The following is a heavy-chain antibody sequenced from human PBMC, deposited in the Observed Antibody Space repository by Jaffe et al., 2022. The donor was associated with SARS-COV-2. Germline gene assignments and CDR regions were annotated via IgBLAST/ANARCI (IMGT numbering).Heavy chain of an antibody. V-gene: IGHV3-23*01. D-gene: IGHD3-22*01. CDR3: AKDLRAYYDSSGYYGD. Sequence: EVQLLESGGGLVQPGGSLRLSCAASGFTFSSYAMSWVRQAPGKGLEWVSAISGSGGSTYYADSVKGRFTISRDNSKNTLYLQMNSLRAEDTAVYYCAKDLRAYYDSSGYYGDWGQGTLVTVSS. CDR1: GFTFSSYA. J-gene: IGHJ4*02. CDR2: ISGSGGST.